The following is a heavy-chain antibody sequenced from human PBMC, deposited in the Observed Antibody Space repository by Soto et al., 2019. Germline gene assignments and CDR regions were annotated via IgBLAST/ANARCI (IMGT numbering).Heavy chain of an antibody. D-gene: IGHD5-18*01. CDR2: IWYDGSNK. V-gene: IGHV3-33*08. Sequence: GGSLRLSCAASGFTFSSYGMHLVRQAPGKGLEWVAVIWYDGSNKYYADSVKGRFTISRDNSKNTLYLQMNSLRAEDTAVYYCARDTAMPKDSYYFDYWGQGTLVTVSS. CDR3: ARDTAMPKDSYYFDY. J-gene: IGHJ4*02. CDR1: GFTFSSYG.